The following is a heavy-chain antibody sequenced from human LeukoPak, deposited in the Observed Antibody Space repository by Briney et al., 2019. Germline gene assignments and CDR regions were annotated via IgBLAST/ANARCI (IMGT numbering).Heavy chain of an antibody. Sequence: SETLSLTCTVSGGSISSGGYYRRWIRQPPGKGLEWIGYIYYGGSTYYNPSLKSRVTISVDTSKNQFSLKLSSVTAADTAVYYCARGRGSSWYYFDSWGQGTLVTVSS. CDR2: IYYGGST. CDR1: GGSISSGGYY. CDR3: ARGRGSSWYYFDS. J-gene: IGHJ4*02. D-gene: IGHD6-13*01. V-gene: IGHV4-30-4*08.